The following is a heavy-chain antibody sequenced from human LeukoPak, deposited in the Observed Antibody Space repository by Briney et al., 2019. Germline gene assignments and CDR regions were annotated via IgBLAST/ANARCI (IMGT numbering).Heavy chain of an antibody. CDR2: IYTSGST. D-gene: IGHD6-13*01. CDR1: GDSISSGSYY. V-gene: IGHV4-61*02. J-gene: IGHJ3*02. CDR3: ARDEAKHSSSWSYDAFDI. Sequence: PSETLSLTCTVSGDSISSGSYYWSWIRQPAGKGLEWIGRIYTSGSTNYNPSLKSRVTISVDTSKNQFSLKLSSVTAADTAVYYCARDEAKHSSSWSYDAFDIWGQGTMVTVSS.